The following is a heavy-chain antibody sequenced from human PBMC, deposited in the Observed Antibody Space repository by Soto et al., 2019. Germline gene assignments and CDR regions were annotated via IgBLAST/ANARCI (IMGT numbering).Heavy chain of an antibody. CDR3: AKGLGEGLRFLECLSIDN. CDR1: GFTFSYYA. D-gene: IGHD3-3*01. V-gene: IGHV3-23*01. Sequence: PGGSLRLSCAASGFTFSYYAMYWVRQAPGKGLEWVSSISAGGGSTYYADSVKGRFTVSRDNSEKTLYLQMNSLRAEDTAVYYCAKGLGEGLRFLECLSIDNWGQGTLVNVS. CDR2: ISAGGGST. J-gene: IGHJ4*02.